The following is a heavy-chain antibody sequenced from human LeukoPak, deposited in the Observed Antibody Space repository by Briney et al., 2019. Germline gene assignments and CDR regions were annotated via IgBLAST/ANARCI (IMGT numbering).Heavy chain of an antibody. CDR1: GGSFSGYY. Sequence: SETLSLTCSVYGGSFSGYYWSWIRQPPGKGLEWIGEINHSGSTNYNPSLKSLVTISVDTSKNQFSLKLSSVTAADTAVYYCARGRGFWSGYYSPPSLYYFDYWGQGTLVTVYS. D-gene: IGHD3-3*01. CDR3: ARGRGFWSGYYSPPSLYYFDY. J-gene: IGHJ4*02. CDR2: INHSGST. V-gene: IGHV4-34*01.